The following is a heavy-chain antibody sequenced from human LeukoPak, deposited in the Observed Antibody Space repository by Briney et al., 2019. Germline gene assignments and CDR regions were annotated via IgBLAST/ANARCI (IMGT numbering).Heavy chain of an antibody. D-gene: IGHD3-3*01. CDR3: ASADYDFWSGYHYYFDY. CDR2: ISAYNGNT. Sequence: ASVKVSCKASGYTFTSFGISWVRQAPGQGLEWMGWISAYNGNTNYAQKLQGRVTMTTDTSTSTADMELRSLRSDDTAVYYCASADYDFWSGYHYYFDYWGQGTLVTVSS. J-gene: IGHJ4*02. V-gene: IGHV1-18*01. CDR1: GYTFTSFG.